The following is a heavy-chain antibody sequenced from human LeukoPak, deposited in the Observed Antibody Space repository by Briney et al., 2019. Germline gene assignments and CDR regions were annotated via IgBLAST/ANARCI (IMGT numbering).Heavy chain of an antibody. CDR2: ISAYNGNT. V-gene: IGHV1-18*01. CDR3: ARDIPLDCDFWSGYPYQLFDY. D-gene: IGHD3-3*01. CDR1: GYTFTSYG. J-gene: IGHJ4*02. Sequence: ASVKVSCKASGYTFTSYGISWVRQAPGQGLEWMGWISAYNGNTNYAQKLQGRVTMTTDTSTSTAYMELRSLRSDDTAVYYCARDIPLDCDFWSGYPYQLFDYWGQGTLVTVSS.